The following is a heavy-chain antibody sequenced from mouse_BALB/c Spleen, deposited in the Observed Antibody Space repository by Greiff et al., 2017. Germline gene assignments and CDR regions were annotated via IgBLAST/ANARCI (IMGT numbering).Heavy chain of an antibody. CDR1: GFNIKDTY. V-gene: IGHV14-3*02. Sequence: VQLKESGAELVKPGASVKLSCTASGFNIKDTYMHWVKQRPEQGLEWIGRIDPANGNTKYDPKFQGKATITADTSSNTAYLQLSSLTSEDTAVYYCARNRYDFNAMDYWGQGTSVTVSS. CDR2: IDPANGNT. D-gene: IGHD2-14*01. J-gene: IGHJ4*01. CDR3: ARNRYDFNAMDY.